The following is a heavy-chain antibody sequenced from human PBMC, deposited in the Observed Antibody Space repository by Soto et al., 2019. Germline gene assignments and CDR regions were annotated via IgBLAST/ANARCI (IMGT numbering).Heavy chain of an antibody. CDR2: INHSGST. V-gene: IGHV4-34*01. Sequence: PSETLSLTCAVYGGSFSGYYWSWIRQPPGKGLEWIEEINHSGSTNYNPSLKSRVTISVDTSKNQFSLKLSSVTAADTAVYYCARGLGYCSSTSCRTFDYWGQGTLVTVSS. CDR3: ARGLGYCSSTSCRTFDY. CDR1: GGSFSGYY. D-gene: IGHD2-2*01. J-gene: IGHJ4*02.